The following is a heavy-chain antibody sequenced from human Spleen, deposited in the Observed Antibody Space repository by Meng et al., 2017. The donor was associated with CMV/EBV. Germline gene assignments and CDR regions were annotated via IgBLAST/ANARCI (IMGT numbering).Heavy chain of an antibody. Sequence: GESLKISCKASGYSFTSRWIAWVRQMPGKGLEWMGIIYPGDTDTRYSPSFRGQVTISADKSISTAYLQWSSLKASDTAMYYCARRPAGGSDWFDPWGQGTLVTVSS. D-gene: IGHD3-16*01. J-gene: IGHJ5*02. CDR2: IYPGDTDT. CDR1: GYSFTSRW. CDR3: ARRPAGGSDWFDP. V-gene: IGHV5-51*01.